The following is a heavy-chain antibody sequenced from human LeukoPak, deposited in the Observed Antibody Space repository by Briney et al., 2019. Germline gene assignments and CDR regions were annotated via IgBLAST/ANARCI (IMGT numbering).Heavy chain of an antibody. CDR1: DGSTSSNSYY. CDR3: ARVTIPAAGHAFDI. CDR2: IYSSGST. D-gene: IGHD6-13*01. J-gene: IGHJ3*02. Sequence: PPQTLSLTCTVSDGSTSSNSYYWSWIRQPAGKGLEWIGRIYSSGSTNYNPSLKSRVTISIDTSRDQFSLKLTSVTAADTAVYYCARVTIPAAGHAFDIWGQGTMVTVSS. V-gene: IGHV4-61*02.